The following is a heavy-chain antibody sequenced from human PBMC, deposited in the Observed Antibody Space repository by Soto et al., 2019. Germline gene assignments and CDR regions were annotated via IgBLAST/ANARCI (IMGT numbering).Heavy chain of an antibody. CDR1: GFTFSNCA. J-gene: IGHJ4*02. D-gene: IGHD1-26*01. CDR2: IRETGNT. CDR3: AKQQMGVIRALDY. V-gene: IGHV3-23*01. Sequence: EGSLRLSWAASGFTFSNCAMSWIRQAPGKGLEWVSTIRETGNTYYADSVRGRFATSRDNSENTLYLQMSSLRAEDTAVYYCAKQQMGVIRALDYWGQGTLVTVSS.